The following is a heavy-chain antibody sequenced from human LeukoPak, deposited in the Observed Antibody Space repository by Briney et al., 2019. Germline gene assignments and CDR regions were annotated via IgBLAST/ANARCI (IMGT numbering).Heavy chain of an antibody. CDR2: IIPILGIA. V-gene: IGHV1-69*04. CDR1: GGTFSSYA. Sequence: ASVKVSCKASGGTFSSYAISWVRQAPGQGLEWMGRIIPILGIANYAQKFQGRVTITADKSTSTAYMELSNLRSEDTAVYYCARDDSGYVAPSGYGMDVWGQGTTVTVSS. J-gene: IGHJ6*02. D-gene: IGHD5-12*01. CDR3: ARDDSGYVAPSGYGMDV.